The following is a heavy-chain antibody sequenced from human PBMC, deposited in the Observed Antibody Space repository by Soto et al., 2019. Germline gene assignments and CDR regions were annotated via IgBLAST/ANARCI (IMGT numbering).Heavy chain of an antibody. CDR1: GSTFSIYW. Sequence: EVQLEGSGGGLGQPGGSLRLSCAASGSTFSIYWMNWVRHVPGKGLEWVANISPDGSQKNYVDSVKGRFTVSRDNAKKSFFLQMNSLRAEDTAVYYCPGWADANYWGQGILVTVSS. J-gene: IGHJ4*02. D-gene: IGHD6-19*01. CDR3: PGWADANY. V-gene: IGHV3-7*01. CDR2: ISPDGSQK.